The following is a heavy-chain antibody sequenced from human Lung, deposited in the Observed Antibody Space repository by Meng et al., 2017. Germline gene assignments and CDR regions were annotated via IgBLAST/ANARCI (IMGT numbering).Heavy chain of an antibody. CDR3: TKNDFYCLGY. V-gene: IGHV4-4*02. CDR1: GGSIGSDNW. J-gene: IGHJ4*02. D-gene: IGHD2-21*01. CDR2: IYHSGST. Sequence: QVPLQESGPGLVKPSGALSLTCAVSGGSIGSDNWWSWVRQPPGKGLEWIGEIYHSGSTNYNPSLKSRITISVDKPKNQFSLTLSSVTAADTAVYYCTKNDFYCLGYWGQGTLVTVSS.